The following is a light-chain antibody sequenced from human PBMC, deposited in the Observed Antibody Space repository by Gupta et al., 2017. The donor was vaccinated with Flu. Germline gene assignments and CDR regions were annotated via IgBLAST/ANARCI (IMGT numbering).Light chain of an antibody. Sequence: TSSDVGGYNYVSWYQQHPGKAPKLMIYDVSKRPSGVPDRFSGSKSGNTASLTISGLQAEDEADYYCCSYAGSYTLAFGGGTKLTVL. V-gene: IGLV2-11*01. J-gene: IGLJ3*02. CDR3: CSYAGSYTLA. CDR1: SSDVGGYNY. CDR2: DVS.